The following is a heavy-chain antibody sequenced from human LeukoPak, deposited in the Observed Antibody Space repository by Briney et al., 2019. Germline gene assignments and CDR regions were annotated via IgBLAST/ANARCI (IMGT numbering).Heavy chain of an antibody. CDR3: ARDQRFCSGGTCYSAFDY. Sequence: PGGSLRLSCAASGFTFNSYWMHWVRQVPGKGLVWVSRISSEGSSTSYADSVRGRFTISRDNARNTLKLQMDSLRAEDTAVYYCARDQRFCSGGTCYSAFDYWGQGTLVTVSS. CDR1: GFTFNSYW. V-gene: IGHV3-74*01. CDR2: ISSEGSST. J-gene: IGHJ4*02. D-gene: IGHD2-15*01.